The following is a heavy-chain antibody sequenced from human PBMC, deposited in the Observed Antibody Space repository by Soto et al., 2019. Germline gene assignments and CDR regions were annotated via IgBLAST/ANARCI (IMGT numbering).Heavy chain of an antibody. CDR3: AILDFWIRPYHSSSDF. Sequence: PGGSLRLSYAASGFTVSSNYMSWVRQAPGKGLEWVSVIYSGGSTYYADSVKGRFTISRDNSKNTLYLQMNSLRAEDTAVYYCAILDFWIRPYHSSSDFWGQATLVTVSS. D-gene: IGHD3-3*01. CDR2: IYSGGST. J-gene: IGHJ4*02. CDR1: GFTVSSNY. V-gene: IGHV3-66*04.